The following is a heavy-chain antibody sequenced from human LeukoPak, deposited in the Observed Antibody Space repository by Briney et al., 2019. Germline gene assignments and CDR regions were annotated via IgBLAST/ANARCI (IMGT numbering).Heavy chain of an antibody. CDR2: IYYSGST. J-gene: IGHJ4*02. CDR1: GASISSGVSY. V-gene: IGHV4-30-4*01. D-gene: IGHD3-9*01. Sequence: SQTLSLTCTVSGASISSGVSYWHWIRQPPGKGLEWIGYIYYSGSTYYNPSLKSRVTISVDTSKNQFSLKLSSVTAADTAVYYCARDSPSYYDILTGYYRIGGNFDYWGQGTLVTVSS. CDR3: ARDSPSYYDILTGYYRIGGNFDY.